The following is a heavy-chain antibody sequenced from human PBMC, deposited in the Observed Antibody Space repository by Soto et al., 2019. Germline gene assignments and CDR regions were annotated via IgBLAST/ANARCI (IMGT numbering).Heavy chain of an antibody. CDR2: INHSGST. Sequence: SETLSLTCAVYGGSFSGYYWSWIRQPPGKGLEWIGEINHSGSTNYNPSLKSRVTISVDTSKNQFSLKLSSVTAADTAVYYCARLRIAVAGTKKGHFDYWGQGTLVTVSS. CDR1: GGSFSGYY. V-gene: IGHV4-34*01. CDR3: ARLRIAVAGTKKGHFDY. D-gene: IGHD6-19*01. J-gene: IGHJ4*02.